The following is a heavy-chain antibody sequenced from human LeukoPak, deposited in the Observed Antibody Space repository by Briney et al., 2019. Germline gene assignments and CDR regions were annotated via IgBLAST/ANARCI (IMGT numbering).Heavy chain of an antibody. Sequence: SLRLSCAASGFTFDDYAMHWVRQAPGKGLEWVSGISWNSGSIGYADSVKGRFTISRDNAKNSLYLQMNNLRAEDTAVYYCARVGGYSYGYSNFYMDVWGKGTTVTISS. CDR3: ARVGGYSYGYSNFYMDV. J-gene: IGHJ6*03. CDR2: ISWNSGSI. D-gene: IGHD5-18*01. V-gene: IGHV3-9*01. CDR1: GFTFDDYA.